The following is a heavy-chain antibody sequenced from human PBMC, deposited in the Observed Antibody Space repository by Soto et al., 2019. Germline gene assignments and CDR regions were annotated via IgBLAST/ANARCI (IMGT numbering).Heavy chain of an antibody. CDR3: ARQKQTSMGVKTGGQYYFDF. V-gene: IGHV5-51*01. CDR1: WYSFTQYW. D-gene: IGHD2-15*01. CDR2: IYPRDSDT. J-gene: IGHJ4*02. Sequence: GGSLKNSRKGSWYSFTQYWVARGGPMPGESLEGMGIIYPRDSDTEYSPSFQGQVTISADRSISTAYLQWSSLKASDTAMYYCARQKQTSMGVKTGGQYYFDFWAQGTRVTVSS.